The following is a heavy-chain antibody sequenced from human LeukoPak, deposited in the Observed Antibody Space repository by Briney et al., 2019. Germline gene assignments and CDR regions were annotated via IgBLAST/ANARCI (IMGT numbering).Heavy chain of an antibody. J-gene: IGHJ4*02. D-gene: IGHD6-19*01. CDR3: ARVGRSGWTVDY. CDR2: IKEDGRQK. V-gene: IGHV3-7*01. Sequence: GGSLRLSCEASGFTFSTHWMSWVRQAPGKGLEWVANIKEDGRQKYYVDSVKGRFTISRDNARKSLHLQMNSLRAEDTAVYYCARVGRSGWTVDYWGQGTLVTVSS. CDR1: GFTFSTHW.